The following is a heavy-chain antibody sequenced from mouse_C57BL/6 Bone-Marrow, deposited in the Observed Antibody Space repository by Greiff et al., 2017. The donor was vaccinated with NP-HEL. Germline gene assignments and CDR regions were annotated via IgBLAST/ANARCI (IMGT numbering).Heavy chain of an antibody. CDR3: ARERRSYSKRGFAY. D-gene: IGHD2-5*01. J-gene: IGHJ3*01. CDR2: ISDGGSYT. Sequence: EVKVVESGGGLVKPGGSLKLSCAASGFTFSSYAMSWVRQTPEKRLEWVATISDGGSYTYYPDNVKGRFTISRDNAKNNLYLQMSHLKSEDTAMYYCARERRSYSKRGFAYWGQGTLVTVSA. CDR1: GFTFSSYA. V-gene: IGHV5-4*01.